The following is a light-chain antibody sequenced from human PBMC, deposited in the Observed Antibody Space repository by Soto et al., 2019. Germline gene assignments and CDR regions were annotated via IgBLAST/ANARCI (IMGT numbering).Light chain of an antibody. V-gene: IGKV3-15*01. CDR1: ESVSSN. CDR2: GAS. CDR3: QQYNKWRT. J-gene: IGKJ1*01. Sequence: EIVMTQSPATRSVYPGERATLSCRASESVSSNLAWYQQKPGQAPRLLIYGASTRATGIPARISGSGSGTEFTLTISSLQSEDFAVYYCQQYNKWRTFGQGTKVDIK.